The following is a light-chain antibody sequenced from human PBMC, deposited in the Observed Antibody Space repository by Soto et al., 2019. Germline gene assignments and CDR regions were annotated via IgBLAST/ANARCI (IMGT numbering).Light chain of an antibody. CDR1: QSIGNSR. V-gene: IGKV3-20*01. J-gene: IGKJ1*01. Sequence: EVVVTQSPGTLSLSRGERATLSCRASQSIGNSRLAGYQQKPGQAPRLLIYGTSTRATGIPARFSGSGSGTDFTLTISRLEPEDFAVYYCQQYGSSGTFGQGTKVDIK. CDR2: GTS. CDR3: QQYGSSGT.